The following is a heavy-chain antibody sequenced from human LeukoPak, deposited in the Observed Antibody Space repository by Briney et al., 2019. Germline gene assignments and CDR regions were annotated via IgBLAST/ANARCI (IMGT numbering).Heavy chain of an antibody. V-gene: IGHV3-21*01. Sequence: GGSLRLSCAASGFTFSSYSMNWVRQAPGKGLEWVSSISSSSSYIYYADSVKGRFTISRDNAKNSLYLQMNSLRAEDTAVYYCASVPGIAEAGTDYWGQGTLVTVSS. J-gene: IGHJ4*02. CDR2: ISSSSSYI. CDR3: ASVPGIAEAGTDY. D-gene: IGHD6-19*01. CDR1: GFTFSSYS.